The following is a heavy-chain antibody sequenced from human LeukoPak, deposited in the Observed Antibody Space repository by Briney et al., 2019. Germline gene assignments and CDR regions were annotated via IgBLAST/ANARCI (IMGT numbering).Heavy chain of an antibody. CDR1: GFTFSSYG. J-gene: IGHJ4*02. CDR3: AKLSDYYDSSGYRGEFDY. V-gene: IGHV3-23*01. Sequence: GGSLRLSCAASGFTFSSYGMHWVRQAPGKGLEWVSAISGSGGSTYYADSVKGRFTISRDNSKNTLYLQMNSLRAEDTAVYYCAKLSDYYDSSGYRGEFDYWGQGTLVTVSS. CDR2: ISGSGGST. D-gene: IGHD3-22*01.